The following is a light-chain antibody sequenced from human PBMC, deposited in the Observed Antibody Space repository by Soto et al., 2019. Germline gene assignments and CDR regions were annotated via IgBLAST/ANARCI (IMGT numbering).Light chain of an antibody. CDR1: SSDVGGYNY. J-gene: IGLJ2*01. Sequence: QSALTQPRSVSGSPGQSVTISCTGTSSDVGGYNYVSWYQQHPGKAPKSMIFDVSKRPSGVPDRFAGSKSGNTASLTISGLQAEDEADYYCCSYVGWYSLIFGGGTKLTVL. CDR3: CSYVGWYSLI. CDR2: DVS. V-gene: IGLV2-11*01.